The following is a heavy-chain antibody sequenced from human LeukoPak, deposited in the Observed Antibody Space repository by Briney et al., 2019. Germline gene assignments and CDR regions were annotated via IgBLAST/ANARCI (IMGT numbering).Heavy chain of an antibody. CDR1: GGSISSYY. Sequence: NPSENLSLTCTVSGGSISSYYWSWFRQPPGKGLEWIGDIKYSRTTNSNPSLKSRVTISVNTSKNQFSLKLTSVTAADTAVYFCVRANHFDYWGQGTLVSPSA. V-gene: IGHV4-59*01. J-gene: IGHJ4*02. CDR2: IKYSRTT. CDR3: VRANHFDY. D-gene: IGHD1-14*01.